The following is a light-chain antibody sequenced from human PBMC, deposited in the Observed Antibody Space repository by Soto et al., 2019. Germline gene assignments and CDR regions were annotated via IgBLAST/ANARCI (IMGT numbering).Light chain of an antibody. CDR3: QQYETRRSVS. J-gene: IGKJ5*01. V-gene: IGKV3-20*01. CDR1: QSVDSNY. CDR2: AAS. Sequence: EVVLTQSPGTVSLSPGEEATLSCRAIQSVDSNYLAWYQQTPGNTPRLIIYAASGRADDVPHRFSGSGFGTDFTLTISKVEPEDFAVYYCQQYETRRSVSFGERTRLEIK.